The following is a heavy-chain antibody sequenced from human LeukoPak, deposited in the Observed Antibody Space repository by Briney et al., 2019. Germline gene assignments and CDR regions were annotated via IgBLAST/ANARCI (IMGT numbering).Heavy chain of an antibody. D-gene: IGHD5-12*01. CDR3: ASTDSGYDLYFDY. V-gene: IGHV4-4*02. CDR2: IYHSGST. J-gene: IGHJ4*02. CDR1: GGSISSSNW. Sequence: SGTLSLTCAVSGGSISSSNWWSWVRQPPGKGLEWIGEIYHSGSTNYNPSLKSRVTISVDKSKNQFSLKLSSATAADTAVYYCASTDSGYDLYFDYWGQGALVTVSS.